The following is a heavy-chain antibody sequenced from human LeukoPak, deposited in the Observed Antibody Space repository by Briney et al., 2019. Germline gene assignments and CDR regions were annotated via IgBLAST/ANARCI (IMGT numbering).Heavy chain of an antibody. D-gene: IGHD1-26*01. CDR2: INHSGST. CDR1: GGSFSGYY. V-gene: IGHV4-34*01. Sequence: SVTLSLTCAVYGGSFSGYYWSWIRQPPGKGLEWIGEINHSGSTNYNPSLKSRVTISVDTSKNQFSLKLSSVTAADTAVYYCVLGLDYWGQGTLVTVSS. CDR3: VLGLDY. J-gene: IGHJ4*02.